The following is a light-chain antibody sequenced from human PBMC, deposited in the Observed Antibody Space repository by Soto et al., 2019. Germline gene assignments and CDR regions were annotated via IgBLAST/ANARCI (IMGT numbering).Light chain of an antibody. CDR2: GAS. CDR1: QSVGSN. V-gene: IGKV3-15*01. Sequence: EIVMTQSPATLSVSPGERATLSCRASQSVGSNLAWYQQKPGQAPRLLIYGASTRATGIPARFSGSGSGTEFNLTISSLQSEDFAIYFCHKYNNWPPDRTFGQGTKVEIK. CDR3: HKYNNWPPDRT. J-gene: IGKJ1*01.